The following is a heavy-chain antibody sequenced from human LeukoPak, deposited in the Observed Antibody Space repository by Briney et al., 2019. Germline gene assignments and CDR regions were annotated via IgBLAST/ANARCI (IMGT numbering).Heavy chain of an antibody. Sequence: RPGGSLRLSCAASGFTFSSYGMHWVRQAPGKGLEWVAVISYDGSNKYYADSVKGRFTISRDNSKNTLYLQMNSLRDEDTAVYYCARAFDYWGQGTLVAVSS. CDR1: GFTFSSYG. J-gene: IGHJ4*02. V-gene: IGHV3-30*03. CDR2: ISYDGSNK. CDR3: ARAFDY.